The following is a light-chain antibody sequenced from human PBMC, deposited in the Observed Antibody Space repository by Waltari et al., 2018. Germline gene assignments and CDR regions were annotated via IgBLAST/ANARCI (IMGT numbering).Light chain of an antibody. CDR1: QSVGNK. J-gene: IGKJ2*01. Sequence: IEMTQPPATLSVSPGERATVSCRASQSVGNKLAWYQQKPGQAPRLLFYDASTRATGIPVRFSGSGSGTEFTLTISSLQSEDFAVYYCQQSNNWPYTFGQGTKLEIK. CDR3: QQSNNWPYT. CDR2: DAS. V-gene: IGKV3-15*01.